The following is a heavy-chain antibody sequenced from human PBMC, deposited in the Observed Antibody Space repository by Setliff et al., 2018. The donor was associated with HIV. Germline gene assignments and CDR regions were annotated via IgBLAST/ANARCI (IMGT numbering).Heavy chain of an antibody. D-gene: IGHD4-17*01. J-gene: IGHJ5*02. CDR3: ARGFLRSRRRWFDP. CDR2: IFYSGST. CDR1: GGSISSYY. Sequence: PSETLSLTCTVSGGSISSYYWSWIRQHPGKGLEWIGYIFYSGSTNYNPSLKSRVTISVDASKNQFSLRLSSVTAADTAVYYCARGFLRSRRRWFDPWGQGTLVTVSS. V-gene: IGHV4-59*01.